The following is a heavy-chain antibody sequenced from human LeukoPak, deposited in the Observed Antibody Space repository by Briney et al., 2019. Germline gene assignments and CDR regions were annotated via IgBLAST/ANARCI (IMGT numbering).Heavy chain of an antibody. J-gene: IGHJ4*02. Sequence: PSETLSLTCTVSGGSLSGYYWSWIRQPPGKGLEWIGYIFYSGSTNYSPSLKSRVSISVDTSKYQFSLKLSSVTAADTAVYYCARRGGVKFDYWGQGTLVTVSS. CDR1: GGSLSGYY. D-gene: IGHD2-8*01. V-gene: IGHV4-59*01. CDR3: ARRGGVKFDY. CDR2: IFYSGST.